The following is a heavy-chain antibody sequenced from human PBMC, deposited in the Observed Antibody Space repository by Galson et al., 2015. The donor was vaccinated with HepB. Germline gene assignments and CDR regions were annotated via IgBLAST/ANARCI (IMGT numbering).Heavy chain of an antibody. D-gene: IGHD4/OR15-4a*01. CDR1: GFTFSSYA. J-gene: IGHJ3*02. CDR2: ISGSGGST. CDR3: AKDRESNFDAFDI. Sequence: SLRLSCAASGFTFSSYAVSWVRQAPGKGLEWVSAISGSGGSTYYADSVKGRFTISRDNSKNTLYLQMNSLRAEDTAVYYCAKDRESNFDAFDIWGQGTMVTVSS. V-gene: IGHV3-23*01.